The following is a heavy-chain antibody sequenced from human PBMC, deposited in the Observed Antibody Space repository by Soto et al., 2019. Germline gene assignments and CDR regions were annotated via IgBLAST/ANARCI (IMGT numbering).Heavy chain of an antibody. V-gene: IGHV3-23*01. Sequence: PGGSLRLSCAASGFIFNTYAMNWVRQAQGEGLKWVAGFSASGVSTYYADSVKVRFIISRDNSKNTLFLQMNSLRAEDTAIYYCAKVPLLPYYFDYWGLGPLVTVS. CDR3: AKVPLLPYYFDY. D-gene: IGHD1-26*01. CDR2: FSASGVST. J-gene: IGHJ4*02. CDR1: GFIFNTYA.